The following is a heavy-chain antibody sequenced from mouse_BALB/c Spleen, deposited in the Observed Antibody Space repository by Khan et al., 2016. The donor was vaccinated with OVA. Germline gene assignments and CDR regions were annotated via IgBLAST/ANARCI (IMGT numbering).Heavy chain of an antibody. CDR1: GYTFTTYT. CDR3: AREGAYYRSDGWFAY. CDR2: INPSSGYA. V-gene: IGHV1-4*01. Sequence: QVQLKQSGAELARPGASVKMSCKASGYTFTTYTMHWIKQRPGQGLEWIGYINPSSGYANYNQKFKDKATLTADKSSSTAYMQLSRLTSEDSAVYYCAREGAYYRSDGWFAYWGQGTLVTVSA. D-gene: IGHD2-14*01. J-gene: IGHJ3*01.